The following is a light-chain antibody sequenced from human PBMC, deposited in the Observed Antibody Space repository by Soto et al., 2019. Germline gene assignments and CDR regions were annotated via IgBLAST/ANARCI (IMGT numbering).Light chain of an antibody. V-gene: IGKV3-20*01. Sequence: EIVLTQSPGTLSLSPGERATLSCRASQSVSSNYLAWYQQKPGQAPRLLIYDASSRPTGIPDRFSGSGSGTDFTLTICRLEREDFAVYYCQRYGNSPITFGQGTRLEIK. CDR3: QRYGNSPIT. J-gene: IGKJ5*01. CDR1: QSVSSNY. CDR2: DAS.